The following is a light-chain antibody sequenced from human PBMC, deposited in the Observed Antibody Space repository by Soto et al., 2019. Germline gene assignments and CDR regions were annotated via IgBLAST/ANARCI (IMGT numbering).Light chain of an antibody. CDR3: MQGTHWPIT. J-gene: IGKJ5*01. CDR1: QSLVYSDGIAY. V-gene: IGKV2-30*01. Sequence: EVVMTQSPLSLPVTLGQPASISCRSSQSLVYSDGIAYFSWFQQRPGRSPRRLIYKVSNQDSGVPARFSGSGSGTDFALKISRVEAEDVGVYYCMQGTHWPITFGQGTRLEI. CDR2: KVS.